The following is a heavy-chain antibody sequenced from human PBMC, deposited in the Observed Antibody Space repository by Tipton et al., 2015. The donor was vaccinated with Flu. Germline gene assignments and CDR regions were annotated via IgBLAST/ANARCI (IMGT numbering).Heavy chain of an antibody. Sequence: TLSLTCTVSGGSISSGGYYWSWIRQHPGKGLEWTGYIYYSGSTYYNPSLKSRVTISVDTSKNQFSLKLSSVTAADTAVYYCAREDYYDSSSNYFDYWGQGTLVTVSS. CDR1: GGSISSGGYY. CDR3: AREDYYDSSSNYFDY. D-gene: IGHD3-22*01. CDR2: IYYSGST. J-gene: IGHJ4*02. V-gene: IGHV4-31*03.